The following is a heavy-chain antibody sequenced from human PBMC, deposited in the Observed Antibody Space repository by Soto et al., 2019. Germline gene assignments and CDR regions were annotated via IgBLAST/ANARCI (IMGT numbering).Heavy chain of an antibody. CDR2: ISYDGNTK. Sequence: XGCLRLSCAASGFIFSSSTMHWVRQAPGKGLGWVAVISYDGNTKYYGDSVRGRFSISRDNSDDTLYLQMNSLRPEDTGLYFCARDNLFSGGWTSDMDFWGHGTTVTVSS. D-gene: IGHD6-19*01. CDR3: ARDNLFSGGWTSDMDF. V-gene: IGHV3-30-3*01. J-gene: IGHJ6*02. CDR1: GFIFSSST.